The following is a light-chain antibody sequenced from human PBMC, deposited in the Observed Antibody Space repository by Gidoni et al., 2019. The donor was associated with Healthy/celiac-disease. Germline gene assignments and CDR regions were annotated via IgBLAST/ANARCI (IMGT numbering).Light chain of an antibody. J-gene: IGKJ4*01. Sequence: EIVMTQSPATLSVSPGERATLSCRASPSVSSNLAWYQQKPGQAPRLLIYGASTRATGIPARFSGSVSGTEFTLTISSLQSEDFAVYYCQQYNNWPTFGGGTKVEIK. CDR3: QQYNNWPT. V-gene: IGKV3-15*01. CDR2: GAS. CDR1: PSVSSN.